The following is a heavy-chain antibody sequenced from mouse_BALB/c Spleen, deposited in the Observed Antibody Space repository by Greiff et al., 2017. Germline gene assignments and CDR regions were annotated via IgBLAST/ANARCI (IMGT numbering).Heavy chain of an antibody. D-gene: IGHD6-2*01. CDR2: IRSKSNNYAT. CDR1: GFTFNTNA. CDR3: VRSLRSWYFDV. Sequence: EVQLVETGGGLVQPKGSLKLSCAASGFTFNTNAMNWVRQAPGKGLEWVARIRSKSNNYATYYADSVKDRFTISRDDSQSMLYLQMNNLKTEDTAMYYCVRSLRSWYFDVWGAGTTVTVSS. V-gene: IGHV10S3*01. J-gene: IGHJ1*01.